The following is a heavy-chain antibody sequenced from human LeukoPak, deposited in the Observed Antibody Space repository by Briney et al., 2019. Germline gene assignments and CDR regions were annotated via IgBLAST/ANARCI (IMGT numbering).Heavy chain of an antibody. Sequence: GGSLRLSCAASGFTFSNAWMTWVRQAPGKGLEWVSGIRGSGGSTYYADSVKGRFTISRDNSKNTLYLLMNSLRAEDTAVYYCAKDMFSYSVGRGAFDVWGQGTMVTVSS. CDR3: AKDMFSYSVGRGAFDV. D-gene: IGHD3-10*02. J-gene: IGHJ3*01. CDR2: IRGSGGST. V-gene: IGHV3-23*01. CDR1: GFTFSNAW.